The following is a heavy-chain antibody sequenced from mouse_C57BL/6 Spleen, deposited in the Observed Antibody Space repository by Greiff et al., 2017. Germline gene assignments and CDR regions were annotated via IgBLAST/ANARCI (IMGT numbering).Heavy chain of an antibody. V-gene: IGHV5-9-1*02. CDR2: ISSGGDYT. Sequence: EVKLVESGDGLVKPGGSLKLSCAASGFTFSSYAMSWVRQTPGQRLEWFAYISSGGDYTYYADNVKGRVTITRDKARSTLYLQMSSLKSEDTAMYYCTRESSSGRTQVMDYWGQGTSVTVSS. D-gene: IGHD3-2*02. CDR1: GFTFSSYA. CDR3: TRESSSGRTQVMDY. J-gene: IGHJ4*01.